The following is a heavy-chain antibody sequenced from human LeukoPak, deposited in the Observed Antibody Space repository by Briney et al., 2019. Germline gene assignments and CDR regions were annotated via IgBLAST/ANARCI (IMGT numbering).Heavy chain of an antibody. CDR3: ARDANCSGGSCYDRWFDP. J-gene: IGHJ5*02. Sequence: AVKVSCKASGGTLSSYTISWVRQAPGQGREWIGRIIPILGIANYAQKVQGRVTMTTDKSNSTDYMELSRLRSEDTAVYDCARDANCSGGSCYDRWFDPWGQGTLVTVSS. V-gene: IGHV1-69*04. D-gene: IGHD2-15*01. CDR2: IIPILGIA. CDR1: GGTLSSYT.